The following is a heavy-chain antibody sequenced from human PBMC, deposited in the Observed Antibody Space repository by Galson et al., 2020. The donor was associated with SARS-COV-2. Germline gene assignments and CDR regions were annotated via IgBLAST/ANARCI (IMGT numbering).Heavy chain of an antibody. J-gene: IGHJ4*02. V-gene: IGHV3-11*01. CDR1: GFTFSDYY. Sequence: NSGGSLRLSCAASGFTFSDYYMSWIRQAPGKGLEWVSYISSIGSTIYYADSVKGRFTISRDNAKNSLYLQMNSLRAEDTAVYYCARDDFWSGYYVEYWGRGTLVNVSS. D-gene: IGHD3-3*01. CDR3: ARDDFWSGYYVEY. CDR2: ISSIGSTI.